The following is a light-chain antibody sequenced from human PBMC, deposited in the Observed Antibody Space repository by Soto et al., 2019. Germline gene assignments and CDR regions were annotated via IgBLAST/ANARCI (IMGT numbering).Light chain of an antibody. J-gene: IGLJ1*01. CDR2: GNS. Sequence: QSALTQPPSISWGPGQRGTSSCTGSSSSIGAGSDVHWYQHLPGTAPNLLIFGNSDRPSGVPDRFSGSKSGTSASLAISGLQAEDEADYYCQSYDSSLIGWVFGTGTKVTVL. V-gene: IGLV1-40*01. CDR3: QSYDSSLIGWV. CDR1: SSSIGAGSD.